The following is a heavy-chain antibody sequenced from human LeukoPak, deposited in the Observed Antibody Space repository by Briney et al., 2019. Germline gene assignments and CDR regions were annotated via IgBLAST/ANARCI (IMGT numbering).Heavy chain of an antibody. CDR1: GFTFDDYA. J-gene: IGHJ4*02. D-gene: IGHD3-10*01. V-gene: IGHV3-9*01. Sequence: GGSLRLSCAASGFTFDDYATHWVRQAPGKGLEWVSGISWNSGSIGYADSVKGRFTISRDNAKNSLYLQMNSLRAEDTALYYCAASLGGSGSFDYWGQGTLVTVSS. CDR3: AASLGGSGSFDY. CDR2: ISWNSGSI.